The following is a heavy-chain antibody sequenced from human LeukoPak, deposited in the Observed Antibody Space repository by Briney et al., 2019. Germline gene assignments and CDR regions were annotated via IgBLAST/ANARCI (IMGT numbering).Heavy chain of an antibody. V-gene: IGHV1-69*04. Sequence: ASVKVSCKASGGTFSSYAISWVRQAPGQGLEWMGRIVPILGIANYAQKFQGRVTITADKSTSTAYMELSSLRSEDTAVYYCATGLLYSSSWSYDMDVWGQGTTVTVSS. D-gene: IGHD6-13*01. J-gene: IGHJ6*02. CDR2: IVPILGIA. CDR3: ATGLLYSSSWSYDMDV. CDR1: GGTFSSYA.